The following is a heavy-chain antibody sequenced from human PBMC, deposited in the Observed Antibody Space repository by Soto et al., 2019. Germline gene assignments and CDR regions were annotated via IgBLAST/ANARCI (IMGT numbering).Heavy chain of an antibody. CDR2: ISSRSDSI. V-gene: IGHV3-48*02. D-gene: IGHD6-19*01. CDR3: AKSPGGVAGMDPIDS. J-gene: IGHJ4*02. CDR1: GFTFSIYS. Sequence: GGSLRLSCAASGFTFSIYSMNWVRQAPGKGLEWVSYISSRSDSISYADSVKGRFTISRDNAKNSLYLQMSSLRDEDTAVYYCAKSPGGVAGMDPIDSWGQGTLVTVSS.